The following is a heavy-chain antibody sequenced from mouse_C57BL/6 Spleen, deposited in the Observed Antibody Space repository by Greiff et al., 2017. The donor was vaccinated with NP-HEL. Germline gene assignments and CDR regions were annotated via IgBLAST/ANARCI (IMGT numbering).Heavy chain of an antibody. J-gene: IGHJ3*01. V-gene: IGHV1-69*01. CDR2: IDPSDSYT. CDR3: EREGDYYGSCSAWFAY. Sequence: QVQLQQPGAELVMPGASVKLSCKASGYTFTSYWMHWVKQRPGQGLEWIGEIDPSDSYTNYNQKFKGKSTLTVDKSSSTAYMQLSSLTSEDSAVEVCEREGDYYGSCSAWFAYWGQGTLVTVSA. CDR1: GYTFTSYW. D-gene: IGHD1-1*01.